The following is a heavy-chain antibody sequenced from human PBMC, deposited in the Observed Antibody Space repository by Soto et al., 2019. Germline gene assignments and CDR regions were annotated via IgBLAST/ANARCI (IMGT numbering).Heavy chain of an antibody. V-gene: IGHV1-18*01. D-gene: IGHD3-10*01. CDR1: GYTFTSYG. J-gene: IGHJ4*02. CDR2: ISAYNGNT. Sequence: ASVKVSCKASGYTFTSYGISWVRQAPGQGLEWMGWISAYNGNTNYAQKLQGRVTMTTDTSTSTAYMELRSLRSDDTAVYYCARDPLWFGELLSDYWGQGTLVTVSS. CDR3: ARDPLWFGELLSDY.